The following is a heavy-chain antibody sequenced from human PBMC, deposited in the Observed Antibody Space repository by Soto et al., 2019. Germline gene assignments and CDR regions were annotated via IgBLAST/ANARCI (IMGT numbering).Heavy chain of an antibody. CDR1: GFNFSSYG. D-gene: IGHD2-15*01. V-gene: IGHV3-33*01. CDR3: ARDAGYCSGGSCYPTLDY. CDR2: IWYDGSNK. Sequence: GGSLRLSCAASGFNFSSYGMHWVRQAPGKGLEWVAVIWYDGSNKYYADSVKGGFTISRDNSKNTLYLQMNSLRAEDTAVYYCARDAGYCSGGSCYPTLDYWGQGTLVTVSS. J-gene: IGHJ4*02.